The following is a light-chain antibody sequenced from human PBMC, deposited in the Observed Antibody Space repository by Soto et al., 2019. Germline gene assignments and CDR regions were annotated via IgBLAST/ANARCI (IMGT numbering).Light chain of an antibody. CDR1: QRISTH. V-gene: IGKV1-39*01. Sequence: DIQLTQSPSSLSASVGDRVTITCRASQRISTHLNWYQEKPGKAPKLLIYAASRLQSGVPSRFSGSGSGTDFTLTINSLQPEEFGTYYCQQSYRSPTFCQGTKVEIQ. J-gene: IGKJ1*01. CDR3: QQSYRSPT. CDR2: AAS.